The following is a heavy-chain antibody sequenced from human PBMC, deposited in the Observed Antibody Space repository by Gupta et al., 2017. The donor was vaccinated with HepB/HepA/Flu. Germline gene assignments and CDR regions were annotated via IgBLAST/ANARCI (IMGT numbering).Heavy chain of an antibody. CDR1: AGSISSYF. D-gene: IGHD5-18*01. CDR2: VYHSGAT. Sequence: VWGADLVKPSDILSLTCCVSAGSISSYFWSWIRKPPGTGLEWIGYVYHSGATSYNPSLRRRLTISVDTYKNQFSLKLASVTAADTALYYCVRHAPADTDAFDIWGLGALVTVSS. J-gene: IGHJ3*02. CDR3: VRHAPADTDAFDI. V-gene: IGHV4-59*08.